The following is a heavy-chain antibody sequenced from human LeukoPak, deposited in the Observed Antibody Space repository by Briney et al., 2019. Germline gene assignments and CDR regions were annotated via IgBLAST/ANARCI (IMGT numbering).Heavy chain of an antibody. D-gene: IGHD3-9*01. CDR2: IYYSGST. CDR3: ARQKYYDILTGYSGLDY. CDR1: GGSISSSSYY. Sequence: PSETLSLTRTVSGGSISSSSYYWGWIRQPPGKGLEWIGSIYYSGSTYYNPSLKSRVTISVDTSKNQFSLKLSSVTAADTAVYYCARQKYYDILTGYSGLDYWGQGTLVTVSS. J-gene: IGHJ4*02. V-gene: IGHV4-39*01.